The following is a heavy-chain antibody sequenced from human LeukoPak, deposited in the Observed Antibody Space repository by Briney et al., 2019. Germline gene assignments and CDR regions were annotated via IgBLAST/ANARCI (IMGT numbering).Heavy chain of an antibody. V-gene: IGHV3-33*01. CDR2: IWYDGSNK. CDR1: GFTFSSYG. CDR3: AREHYDSSGYYYFDY. D-gene: IGHD3-22*01. J-gene: IGHJ4*02. Sequence: GGSLRLSCAASGFTFSSYGTHWVRQAPGKGLEWVAVIWYDGSNKYYADSVKGRFTISRDSSKNTLYLQMNSLRAEDTAVYYCAREHYDSSGYYYFDYWGQGTLVTVSS.